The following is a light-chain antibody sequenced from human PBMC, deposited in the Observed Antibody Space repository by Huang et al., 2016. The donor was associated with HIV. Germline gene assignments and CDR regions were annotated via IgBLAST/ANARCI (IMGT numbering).Light chain of an antibody. CDR3: QQYHKYPLT. Sequence: DLQMTQSPSSLSASVGDRVTITCRASQGISNSLAWFQQKPGKAPKSLIYAASSLLSGVPSRFSDSGSWTHFTLTILNLQPEDFATYYCQQYHKYPLTFGPGTKVDLK. CDR1: QGISNS. CDR2: AAS. V-gene: IGKV1-16*01. J-gene: IGKJ3*01.